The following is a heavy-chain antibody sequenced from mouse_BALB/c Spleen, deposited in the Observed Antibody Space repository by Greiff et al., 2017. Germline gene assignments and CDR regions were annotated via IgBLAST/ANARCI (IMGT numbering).Heavy chain of an antibody. CDR1: GFTFSSYA. Sequence: VKLMESGGGLVKPGGSLKLSCAASGFTFSSYAMSWVRQSPEKRLEWVAEISSGGSYTYYPDTVTGRFTISRDNAKNTLYLEMSSLRSEDTAMYYCARETGTGYFDYWGQGTTLTVSS. J-gene: IGHJ2*01. V-gene: IGHV5-9-4*01. D-gene: IGHD4-1*01. CDR2: ISSGGSYT. CDR3: ARETGTGYFDY.